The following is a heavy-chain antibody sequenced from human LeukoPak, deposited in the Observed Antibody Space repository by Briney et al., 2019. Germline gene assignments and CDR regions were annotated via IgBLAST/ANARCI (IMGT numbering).Heavy chain of an antibody. CDR3: AKDLCSTANGVCYTSSAFDI. J-gene: IGHJ3*02. D-gene: IGHD2-8*01. CDR2: ISGSGGST. CDR1: GFTFSSYA. Sequence: AGGSLRLSCAASGFTFSSYAMSWVRQAPGKGLEWVSAISGSGGSTYYADSVKGRFTISRDNSKNTLYLQMNSLRAEDTAVYYCAKDLCSTANGVCYTSSAFDIWGQGTMVTVSS. V-gene: IGHV3-23*01.